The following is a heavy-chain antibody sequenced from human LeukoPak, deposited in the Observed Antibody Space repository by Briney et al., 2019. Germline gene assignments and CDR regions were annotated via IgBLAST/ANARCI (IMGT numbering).Heavy chain of an antibody. CDR1: GGSISSSSYY. CDR2: IYYSGST. CDR3: ARRTLLYSSSWYYFDY. D-gene: IGHD6-13*01. J-gene: IGHJ4*02. V-gene: IGHV4-39*01. Sequence: SETLSLTCTVSGGSISSSSYYWGWIRQPPGKGLEWIGSIYYSGSTYYNPSLKSRVTISVDTSKNQFSLKLSSVTAEDTAVYYCARRTLLYSSSWYYFDYWGQGTLVTVSS.